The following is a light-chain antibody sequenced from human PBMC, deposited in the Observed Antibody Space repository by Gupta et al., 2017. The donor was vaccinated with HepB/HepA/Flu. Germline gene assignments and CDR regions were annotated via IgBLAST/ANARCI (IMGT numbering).Light chain of an antibody. CDR2: WAS. Sequence: DIVMTQSPDSLSVSLGERATINCTSSQSVLYSSNNKNYLAWYQQKPGQPPKLLIYWASTREYGVPDRFSGSGSGTDFTLTISGRQAEDVAVYHCQQEHGPPCTFGQGTKLEIK. J-gene: IGKJ2*02. V-gene: IGKV4-1*01. CDR3: QQEHGPPCT. CDR1: QSVLYSSNNKNY.